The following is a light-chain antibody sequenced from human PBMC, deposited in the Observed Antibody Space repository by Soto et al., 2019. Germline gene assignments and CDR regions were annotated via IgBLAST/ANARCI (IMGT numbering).Light chain of an antibody. V-gene: IGLV1-51*01. J-gene: IGLJ1*01. CDR3: GTWDSSLSAYV. Sequence: QSVLTQPPSVSAAPGQTVTISCSGSSSNIGNNYVSWYQQLPGTAPKLLIYANNKRPSGIPDRFSGSKSGTSATLGITGLKTGDEADYYCGTWDSSLSAYVFGTGTKLTVL. CDR1: SSNIGNNY. CDR2: ANN.